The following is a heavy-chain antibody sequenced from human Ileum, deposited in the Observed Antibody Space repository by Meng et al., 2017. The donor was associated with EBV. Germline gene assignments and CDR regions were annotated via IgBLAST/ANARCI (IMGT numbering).Heavy chain of an antibody. V-gene: IGHV6-1*01. CDR2: TYYRSKWYN. CDR1: GDSVSSNRAA. CDR3: ARDSSSSAYSPFDY. D-gene: IGHD3-22*01. J-gene: IGHJ4*02. Sequence: QGQLQQSGPGLVKPPQTLSPPCAISGDSVSSNRAAWNWIRQSPSRGLEWLGRTYYRSKWYNDYAVSVKSRITINPDTSKNQFSLQLNSVTPEDTAVYYCARDSSSSAYSPFDYWGQGTLVTVSS.